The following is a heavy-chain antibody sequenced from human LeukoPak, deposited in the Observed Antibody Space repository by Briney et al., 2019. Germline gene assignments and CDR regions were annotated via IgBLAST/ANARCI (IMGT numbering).Heavy chain of an antibody. J-gene: IGHJ6*02. CDR3: ARDLTVAAYYYYYYGMDV. Sequence: PGGSLRLSCAASGFTFSSYWMHWVRQAPGKGLVWVSRINSDGSSTSYADSVKGRFTISRDNAKNTLYLQMNSLRAEDTAVYYCARDLTVAAYYYYYYGMDVWGQGTTVTVSS. CDR1: GFTFSSYW. CDR2: INSDGSST. V-gene: IGHV3-74*01. D-gene: IGHD6-19*01.